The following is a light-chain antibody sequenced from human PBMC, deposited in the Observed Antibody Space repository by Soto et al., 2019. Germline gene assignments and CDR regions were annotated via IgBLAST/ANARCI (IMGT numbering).Light chain of an antibody. CDR1: QNIDNY. J-gene: IGKJ5*01. CDR3: QQSYSSPPIT. Sequence: DIQMTQSPSSLSASLGDTVTISCRASQNIDNYLHWYQQTPGKAPKVLLYAASVLKVGVPSRFSGSGYGTDFTLTISNLQPEDFACYYCQQSYSSPPITFGQGTRLDIK. V-gene: IGKV1-39*01. CDR2: AAS.